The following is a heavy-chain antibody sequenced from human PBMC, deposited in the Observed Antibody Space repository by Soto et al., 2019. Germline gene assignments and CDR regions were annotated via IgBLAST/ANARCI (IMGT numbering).Heavy chain of an antibody. J-gene: IGHJ4*02. CDR3: ERDVGATGD. V-gene: IGHV1-3*01. CDR1: GYTFTSYA. D-gene: IGHD1-26*01. Sequence: QVQLVQSGAEVKKPGASVKVSCKASGYTFTSYAMHWVRQAPGQRLEWMGWINDGNGNTKYSQKFQGRVTMTRDTSASTAYMELSSLRSEDTAVYYCERDVGATGDWGQGTLVTVSS. CDR2: INDGNGNT.